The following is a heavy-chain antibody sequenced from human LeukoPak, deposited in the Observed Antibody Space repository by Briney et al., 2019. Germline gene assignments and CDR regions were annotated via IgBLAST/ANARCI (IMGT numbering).Heavy chain of an antibody. Sequence: GGSLRLSCAASGLTFSSYEMNWDRQAPGKGLEWVSYISSSGSSIYYADSVKGRFTISRDNAKNSLYLQMNSLRAEDTAVYYCARVLGYYDSSTYYSPWAFDIWGLGTMVTVSS. D-gene: IGHD3-22*01. V-gene: IGHV3-48*03. J-gene: IGHJ3*02. CDR3: ARVLGYYDSSTYYSPWAFDI. CDR1: GLTFSSYE. CDR2: ISSSGSSI.